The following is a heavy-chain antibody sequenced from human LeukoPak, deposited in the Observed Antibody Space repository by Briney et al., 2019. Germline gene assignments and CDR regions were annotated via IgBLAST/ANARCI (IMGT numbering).Heavy chain of an antibody. Sequence: GGSLRLSCAASGFTFSSYAMHWVRQAPGKGLEWVAVISYDGSNKYYADSVKGRFTISRDNSKNTLYLQMNSLRAEDTAVYYCAGDYRRTTSYYFDYWGQGTLVTVSS. CDR3: AGDYRRTTSYYFDY. J-gene: IGHJ4*02. CDR2: ISYDGSNK. V-gene: IGHV3-30-3*01. CDR1: GFTFSSYA. D-gene: IGHD1-1*01.